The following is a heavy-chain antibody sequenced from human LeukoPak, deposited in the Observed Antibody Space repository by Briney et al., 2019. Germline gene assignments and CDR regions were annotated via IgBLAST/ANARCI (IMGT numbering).Heavy chain of an antibody. Sequence: PSETLSLTCAVYGGSFSGYYWNWLRQPPGKGLEWIGEINHGGSTNYNPSLTSRVTISVDTSKNQFSLNLSSVTAADTAVYYCARGGTMIRGVIPRDYWGQGTLVTVSS. CDR1: GGSFSGYY. J-gene: IGHJ4*02. CDR2: INHGGST. D-gene: IGHD3-10*01. V-gene: IGHV4-34*01. CDR3: ARGGTMIRGVIPRDY.